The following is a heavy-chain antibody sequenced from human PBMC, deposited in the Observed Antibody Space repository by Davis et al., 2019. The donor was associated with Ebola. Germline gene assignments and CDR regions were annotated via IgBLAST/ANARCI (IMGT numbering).Heavy chain of an antibody. CDR2: ISSSSSYI. V-gene: IGHV3-11*06. Sequence: GGSLRLSCAASGFTFSDYYMSWIRQAPGKGLEWVSSISSSSSYIYYADSVKGRFTISRDNAKNSLYLQMNSLRAEDTAVYYCARAGYDYIWGSYRSAYYFYYWGQGTLVTVSS. J-gene: IGHJ4*02. CDR1: GFTFSDYY. CDR3: ARAGYDYIWGSYRSAYYFYY. D-gene: IGHD3-16*02.